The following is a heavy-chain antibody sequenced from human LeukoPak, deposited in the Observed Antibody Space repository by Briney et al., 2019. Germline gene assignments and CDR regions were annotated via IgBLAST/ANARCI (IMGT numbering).Heavy chain of an antibody. CDR1: GFTFSSYS. Sequence: PGGSLRLSCAASGFTFSSYSMNWVRQAPGKGLEWVSSISSSSSYIYYADSAKGRFTISRDNAKNSLYLQMNSLRAEDTAVYYCASPFGGYDSSGTWGQGTLVTVSS. CDR3: ASPFGGYDSSGT. V-gene: IGHV3-21*01. D-gene: IGHD3-22*01. CDR2: ISSSSSYI. J-gene: IGHJ5*02.